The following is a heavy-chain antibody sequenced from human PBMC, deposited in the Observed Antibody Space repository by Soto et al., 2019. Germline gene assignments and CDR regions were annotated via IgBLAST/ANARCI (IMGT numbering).Heavy chain of an antibody. CDR3: ARLAPCSGGACYSRPLDS. J-gene: IGHJ4*02. V-gene: IGHV1-18*01. CDR2: ITPDNGYT. D-gene: IGHD2-15*01. Sequence: QVQLLQYGAEVKEPGAVEKVSCKASGYTFATYGISWVRQAPGQGLEWMGWITPDNGYTNYAQKLQGRVTMTTDTSTSTAYMEVRSLRSDDTAVYYCARLAPCSGGACYSRPLDSWGQGTLVTVSS. CDR1: GYTFATYG.